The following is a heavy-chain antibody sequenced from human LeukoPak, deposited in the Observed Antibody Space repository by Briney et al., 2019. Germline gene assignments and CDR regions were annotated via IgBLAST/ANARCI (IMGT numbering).Heavy chain of an antibody. V-gene: IGHV3-30-3*01. CDR2: ISYDGSNK. Sequence: GGSLRLSCAASGFTFSSYAMHWVRQAPGKGLEWVAVISYDGSNKYYADSVKGRFTISRDNSKNTLYLQMNSLRAEDTAVYYCARGPATYDFWSGNDYWGQGTLVTVSS. D-gene: IGHD3-3*01. CDR3: ARGPATYDFWSGNDY. J-gene: IGHJ4*02. CDR1: GFTFSSYA.